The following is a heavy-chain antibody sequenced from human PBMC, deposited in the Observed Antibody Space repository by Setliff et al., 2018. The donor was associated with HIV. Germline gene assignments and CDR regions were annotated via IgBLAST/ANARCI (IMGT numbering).Heavy chain of an antibody. Sequence: SETLSLTCTVSGGSISSNSYYWSWIRQPAGKGLEWIGHIYTSGSTNYNPSLKSRATISVDTSNNHFSLKLRSVTAADTAVYYCARLDYSNYYSYYIDVWGEGTMVTVSS. CDR3: ARLDYSNYYSYYIDV. CDR2: IYTSGST. CDR1: GGSISSNSYY. D-gene: IGHD4-4*01. V-gene: IGHV4-61*09. J-gene: IGHJ6*03.